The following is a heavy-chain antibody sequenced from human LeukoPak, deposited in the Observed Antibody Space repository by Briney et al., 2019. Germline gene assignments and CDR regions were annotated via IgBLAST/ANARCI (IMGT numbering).Heavy chain of an antibody. CDR1: GFTFSSYS. Sequence: PGGSLRLSCAASGFTFSSYSMNWVRQAPGKGLEWVSYISSSSSTIYYADSVKGRFTISRDNAKNSLYLQMNSLRAEDTAVYYCARDRKGALLWFGISRWYFDLWGRGTPVTVSS. CDR3: ARDRKGALLWFGISRWYFDL. D-gene: IGHD3-10*01. J-gene: IGHJ2*01. V-gene: IGHV3-48*01. CDR2: ISSSSSTI.